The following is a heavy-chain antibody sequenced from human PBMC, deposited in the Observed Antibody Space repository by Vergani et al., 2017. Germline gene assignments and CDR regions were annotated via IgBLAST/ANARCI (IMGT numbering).Heavy chain of an antibody. CDR2: INPSGGST. CDR1: GYTFTSYY. V-gene: IGHV1-46*01. CDR3: ATGFGELWPFDY. Sequence: QVQLVQSGAEVKKPGASVKVSCKASGYTFTSYYMHWVRQAPGQGLEWMGIINPSGGSTSYAQKFQGRVTMTEDTSTDTAYMELSSLRSEDTAVYYCATGFGELWPFDYWGQGTLVTVSS. J-gene: IGHJ4*02. D-gene: IGHD3-10*01.